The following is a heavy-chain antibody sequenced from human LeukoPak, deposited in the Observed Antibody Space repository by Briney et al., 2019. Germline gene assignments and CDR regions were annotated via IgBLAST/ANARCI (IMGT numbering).Heavy chain of an antibody. D-gene: IGHD4-23*01. CDR1: GGTFSSYA. Sequence: SVKVSCKASGGTFSSYAISWVRQAPGHGLELVGAITPIFGTPNYVEKFQGRVTISADESTRTAYMELSSLTSEDTAVYYCTRSTKVVSRTFDYWGQGTLVTVSS. CDR3: TRSTKVVSRTFDY. V-gene: IGHV1-69*13. CDR2: ITPIFGTP. J-gene: IGHJ4*02.